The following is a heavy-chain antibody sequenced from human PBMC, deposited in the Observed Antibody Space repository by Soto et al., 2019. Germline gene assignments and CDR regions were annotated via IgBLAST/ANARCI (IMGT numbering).Heavy chain of an antibody. D-gene: IGHD3-10*01. CDR2: IWYDGSNE. V-gene: IGHV3-33*01. J-gene: IGHJ4*02. Sequence: GGSLRLSCAASGFTFSTYGIHWVRQAPGKGLEWVAVIWYDGSNEYYADSAKGRFTISRDNSKNTLYLQMNSLRAEDTAVYYCARDRRTMVRGVIPDLDYWGQGTLVTVSS. CDR3: ARDRRTMVRGVIPDLDY. CDR1: GFTFSTYG.